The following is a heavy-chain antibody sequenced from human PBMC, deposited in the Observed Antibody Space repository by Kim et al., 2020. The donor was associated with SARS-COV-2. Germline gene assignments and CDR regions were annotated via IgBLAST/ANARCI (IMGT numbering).Heavy chain of an antibody. CDR3: ARDLLLWFGELLGDYGMDV. Sequence: GGSLRLSCAASGFTFSSYAMHWVRQAPGKGLEWVAVISYDGSNKYYADSVKGRFTISRDNSKNTLYLQMNSLRAEDTAVYYCARDLLLWFGELLGDYGMDVWGQGTTVTVSS. D-gene: IGHD3-10*01. V-gene: IGHV3-30*04. J-gene: IGHJ6*02. CDR1: GFTFSSYA. CDR2: ISYDGSNK.